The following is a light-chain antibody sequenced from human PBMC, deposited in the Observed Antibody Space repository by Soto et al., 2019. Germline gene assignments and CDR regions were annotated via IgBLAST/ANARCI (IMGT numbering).Light chain of an antibody. CDR1: QDINNY. CDR2: DAT. CDR3: QQSYSTLWT. Sequence: DIQMTQSPSSLSASVGDRVTITCQASQDINNYLNWYQQKPGKAPKLLIFDATNLETGVPSRFSGGGSRTDFTLTISSLQPEDFATYYCQQSYSTLWTFGQGTKVDIK. V-gene: IGKV1-39*01. J-gene: IGKJ1*01.